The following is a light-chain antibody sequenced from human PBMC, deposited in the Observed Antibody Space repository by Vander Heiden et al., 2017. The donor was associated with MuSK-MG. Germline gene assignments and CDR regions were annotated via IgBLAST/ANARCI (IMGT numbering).Light chain of an antibody. CDR2: GAS. J-gene: IGKJ1*01. Sequence: EILITQSPATLSVSPGERATLSCRASQSVSSNLAWYQQKPGQAPRLLIYGASTRATGVPARFSGSGCGTDFTLTISSLQSEDFAVYYCQHYNNWPPWAFGQGTKVEV. CDR1: QSVSSN. V-gene: IGKV3-15*01. CDR3: QHYNNWPPWA.